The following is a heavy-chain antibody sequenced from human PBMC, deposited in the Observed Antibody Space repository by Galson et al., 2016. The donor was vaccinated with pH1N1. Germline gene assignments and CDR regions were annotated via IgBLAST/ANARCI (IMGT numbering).Heavy chain of an antibody. Sequence: SLRLSCAASGFTFNKYGMHWVRQAPGKGLEWVAVISYDGSNKYYADSVKGRFTISRDDSKNMLYLQMNSLRAEDTAVYFCARSYCSGIVCYDLDASDAYWGQGILVTVSS. CDR2: ISYDGSNK. J-gene: IGHJ4*02. V-gene: IGHV3-30*03. CDR1: GFTFNKYG. D-gene: IGHD2-8*02. CDR3: ARSYCSGIVCYDLDASDAY.